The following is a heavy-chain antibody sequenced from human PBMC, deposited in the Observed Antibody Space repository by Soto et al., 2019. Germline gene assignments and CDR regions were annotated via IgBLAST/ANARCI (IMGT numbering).Heavy chain of an antibody. CDR1: GFTFNTYS. V-gene: IGHV3-33*01. CDR2: IWYDGTQK. CDR3: TRPFPTSGDRPYYGLDI. Sequence: QVQLEESGGGVVQPGRSLRLSCEASGFTFNTYSMHWVRQPPGKGLEWLAAIWYDGTQKYYADSVKGRFIISRDNSKKTLYLEMNSLRAEDTAIYYCTRPFPTSGDRPYYGLDIWGQGTTVTVSS. D-gene: IGHD2-21*01. J-gene: IGHJ6*02.